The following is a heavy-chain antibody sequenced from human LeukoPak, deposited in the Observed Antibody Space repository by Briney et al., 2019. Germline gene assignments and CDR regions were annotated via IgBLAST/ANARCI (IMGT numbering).Heavy chain of an antibody. CDR1: GYACTSYG. J-gene: IGHJ5*02. D-gene: IGHD6-19*01. V-gene: IGHV1-18*04. CDR3: ARGVAGTDLNWFDP. Sequence: SSVKVSCKASGYACTSYGISWLRQSPEQGLEWMGWISAYNGNTNYAQKLQGRVTMTTDTSTSTAYMELRSLRSDDTAVYYCARGVAGTDLNWFDPWGQGTLVTVSS. CDR2: ISAYNGNT.